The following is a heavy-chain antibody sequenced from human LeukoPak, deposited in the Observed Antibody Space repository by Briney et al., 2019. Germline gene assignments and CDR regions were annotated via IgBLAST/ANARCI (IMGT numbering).Heavy chain of an antibody. J-gene: IGHJ4*02. CDR3: ARRAGAYSHPYDY. V-gene: IGHV3-23*01. Sequence: GGSLRLSCAASGFTFISYSMTWVRQAPGRGLEWVSAITGSGAFTDYADSVKGRFTISRDNSKNTLYLQMNSLRADDTAVYYCARRAGAYSHPYDYWGQGTLVTVSS. CDR2: ITGSGAFT. D-gene: IGHD4/OR15-4a*01. CDR1: GFTFISYS.